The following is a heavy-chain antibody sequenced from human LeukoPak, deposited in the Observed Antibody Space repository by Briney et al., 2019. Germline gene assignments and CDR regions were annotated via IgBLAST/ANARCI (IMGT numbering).Heavy chain of an antibody. J-gene: IGHJ1*01. CDR2: ISGSGGST. D-gene: IGHD6-19*01. V-gene: IGHV3-23*01. CDR3: AKAPAGYSSGRDSPRLAEYFQH. CDR1: GFTFSDYG. Sequence: PGGSLRLSCAASGFTFSDYGMHWVRQAPGKGLEWVSAISGSGGSTYYADSVKGRFTISRDNSKNTLYLQMNSLRAEDTAVYYCAKAPAGYSSGRDSPRLAEYFQHWGQGTLVTVSS.